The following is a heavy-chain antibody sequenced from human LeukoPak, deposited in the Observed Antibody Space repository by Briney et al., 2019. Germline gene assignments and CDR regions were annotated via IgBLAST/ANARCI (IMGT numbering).Heavy chain of an antibody. Sequence: PGGSLRLSCAGSGFTLSSNWMHWVRRGPGKGLVWVSRIYSDGSRTNYADSVKGRFTISGDNAKNSLYLQMNSLRAEDTAVYYCARDRIVQLERQDAFDIWGQGTMVTVSS. CDR3: ARDRIVQLERQDAFDI. J-gene: IGHJ3*02. V-gene: IGHV3-74*01. D-gene: IGHD1-1*01. CDR2: IYSDGSRT. CDR1: GFTLSSNW.